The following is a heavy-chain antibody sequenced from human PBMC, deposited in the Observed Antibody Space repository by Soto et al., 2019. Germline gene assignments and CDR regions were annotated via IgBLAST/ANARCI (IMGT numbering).Heavy chain of an antibody. J-gene: IGHJ5*02. CDR3: ARGVGPYNWFDP. Sequence: QVQLQESGPGLVKPSETLSLTCTVSGGSVSSGSYYWSWIRQPPGKGLEWIGYIYYSGSTNYNPSLKSRVTISVDTSKNQFSLKPSSVTAADTAVYYCARGVGPYNWFDPWGQGTLVTVSS. D-gene: IGHD1-26*01. CDR1: GGSVSSGSYY. CDR2: IYYSGST. V-gene: IGHV4-61*01.